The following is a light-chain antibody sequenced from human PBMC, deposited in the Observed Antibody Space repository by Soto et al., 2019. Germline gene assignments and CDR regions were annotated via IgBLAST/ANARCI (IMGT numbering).Light chain of an antibody. V-gene: IGKV1-27*01. CDR3: QKYNSAPPT. CDR1: QGISNY. J-gene: IGKJ5*01. CDR2: AAS. Sequence: DIQMTQSPSSLSASVGDRITITCRASQGISNYLAWYQQRPGKVPKLLIFAASTLQSGVPSRFSGSGSETDFTLTIRNLQPEDVATYYCQKYNSAPPTFGQGTQLEIK.